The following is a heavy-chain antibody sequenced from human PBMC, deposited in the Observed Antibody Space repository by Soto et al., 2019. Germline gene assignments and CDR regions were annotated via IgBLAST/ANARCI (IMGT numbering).Heavy chain of an antibody. CDR3: ARDSTGIDYYPGAWFDP. J-gene: IGHJ5*02. D-gene: IGHD2-21*02. V-gene: IGHV1-18*01. Sequence: QVQLVQSGSEVKKPGASVKVSCKASGYTFSDYGISWVRQAPGQGLEWMGWFSVYSGNKRYAQSLHGRVIMTTDTSTSTADMELRRLRSDDTAVYYCARDSTGIDYYPGAWFDPWGQGTLVTVSS. CDR2: FSVYSGNK. CDR1: GYTFSDYG.